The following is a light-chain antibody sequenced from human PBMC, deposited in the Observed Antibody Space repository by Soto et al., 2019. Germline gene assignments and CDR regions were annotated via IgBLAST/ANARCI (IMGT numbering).Light chain of an antibody. Sequence: IQMPQSPSTLSSSPGETVTLSCSASHSVSHTYLAWYQQNPRQTARVLMYRASGRSNVIAEMFSGSRARRSFTLITISLVRQDLADNYSHQYNKSDTPWTVGQGTKVDIK. CDR1: HSVSHTY. V-gene: IGKV3-20*01. CDR3: HQYNKSDTPWT. CDR2: RAS. J-gene: IGKJ1*01.